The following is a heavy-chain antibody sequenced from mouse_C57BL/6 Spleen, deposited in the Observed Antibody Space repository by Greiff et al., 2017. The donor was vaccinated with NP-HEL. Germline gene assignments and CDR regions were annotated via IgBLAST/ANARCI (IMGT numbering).Heavy chain of an antibody. CDR1: GFTFSSYG. V-gene: IGHV5-6*01. Sequence: EVKLMESGGDLVKPGGSLKLSCAASGFTFSSYGMSWVRQTPDKRLEWVATISSGGSYTYYPDSVQGRFTISRDNAKNTLYLQMSSLKSEDTAMYYCARLDGYLDYWGQGTTLTVSS. CDR3: ARLDGYLDY. CDR2: ISSGGSYT. D-gene: IGHD2-3*01. J-gene: IGHJ2*01.